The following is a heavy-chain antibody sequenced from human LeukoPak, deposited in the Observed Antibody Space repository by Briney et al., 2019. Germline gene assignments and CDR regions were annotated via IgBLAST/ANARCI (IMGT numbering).Heavy chain of an antibody. CDR2: ISSSSSYI. J-gene: IGHJ6*03. CDR1: GFTFSSYS. D-gene: IGHD1/OR15-1a*01. Sequence: PGGSLRLSCAASGFTFSSYSMNWVRQAPGKGLEWVSSISSSSSYIYYADSVKGRFTISRDNAKNSLYLQMNSLRAEDTAVYYCARHVNTYYYYYYMDVWGKGTTVTVSS. V-gene: IGHV3-21*01. CDR3: ARHVNTYYYYYYMDV.